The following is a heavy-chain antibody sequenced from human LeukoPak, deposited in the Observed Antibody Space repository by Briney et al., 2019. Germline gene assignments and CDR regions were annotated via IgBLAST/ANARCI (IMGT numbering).Heavy chain of an antibody. Sequence: SETLSLTCTVSGGSISTSNYYWGWIRQPPGKGLEWIGNIFYSGSTYYSPSLKSRVTISLDTSRNQFSLKLTSVTAADTAVYYCARGVRYDYWIPQAMVPNAFDIWGQGTMVTVSS. J-gene: IGHJ3*02. V-gene: IGHV4-39*07. CDR3: ARGVRYDYWIPQAMVPNAFDI. CDR1: GGSISTSNYY. CDR2: IFYSGST. D-gene: IGHD3-22*01.